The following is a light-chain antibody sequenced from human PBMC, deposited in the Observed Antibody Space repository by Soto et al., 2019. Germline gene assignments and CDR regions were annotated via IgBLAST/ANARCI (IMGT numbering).Light chain of an antibody. Sequence: DIQMTQSPSTLSASLGDRVTITCRASQTISNWLAWYQQKPGKAPKFLIYDASSLESGVPSRFSGSGSGTEFTLTISNLQPDDFATYYCQQYNSYWTFGQGTKVDIK. J-gene: IGKJ1*01. CDR1: QTISNW. V-gene: IGKV1-5*01. CDR3: QQYNSYWT. CDR2: DAS.